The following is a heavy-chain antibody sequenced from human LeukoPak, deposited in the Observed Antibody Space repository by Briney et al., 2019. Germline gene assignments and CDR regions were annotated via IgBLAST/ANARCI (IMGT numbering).Heavy chain of an antibody. Sequence: ASVKVSCKASGYTFTGYYMHWVRQAPGQGLEWMGWINPNSGGTNYAQKFQGRVTMTRDTSISTAYMELSRLRSDDTAVYYCARDKPPAAGQIDYWGQGTLVTVSS. CDR2: INPNSGGT. V-gene: IGHV1-2*02. D-gene: IGHD6-13*01. CDR1: GYTFTGYY. CDR3: ARDKPPAAGQIDY. J-gene: IGHJ4*02.